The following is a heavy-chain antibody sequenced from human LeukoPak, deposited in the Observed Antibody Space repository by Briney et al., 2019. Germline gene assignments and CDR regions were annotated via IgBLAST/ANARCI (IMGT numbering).Heavy chain of an antibody. V-gene: IGHV1-46*01. Sequence: ASVKVSCKASGYTFTSYYMHWVRQAPGQGLEWMGIINPSGGSTSYAQKFQGRVTMTRDTSTSTVYMELSSLRSEDTAVYYCARMSKTPTAYSSGWYVDYWGQGTLVTVSS. J-gene: IGHJ4*02. D-gene: IGHD6-19*01. CDR1: GYTFTSYY. CDR3: ARMSKTPTAYSSGWYVDY. CDR2: INPSGGST.